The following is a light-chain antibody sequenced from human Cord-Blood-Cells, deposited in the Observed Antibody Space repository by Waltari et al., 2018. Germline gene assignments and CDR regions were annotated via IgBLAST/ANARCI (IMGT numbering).Light chain of an antibody. CDR3: QQYNNWPWT. CDR2: GAS. Sequence: EIAMTQFSAPLSVSPSERATLSCRASQSVSSNLAWYQQKPGQAPRLLIYGASTRATGIPARFSGSGSGTEFTLTISSLQSEDFAVYYCQQYNNWPWTFGQGTKVEIK. V-gene: IGKV3-15*01. CDR1: QSVSSN. J-gene: IGKJ1*01.